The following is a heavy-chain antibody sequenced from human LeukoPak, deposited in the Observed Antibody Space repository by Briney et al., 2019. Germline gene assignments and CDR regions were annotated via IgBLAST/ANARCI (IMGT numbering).Heavy chain of an antibody. CDR2: IRFDGSNK. V-gene: IGHV3-30*02. CDR3: AKGIAVVPAVADY. CDR1: GFTFSNYG. J-gene: IGHJ4*02. D-gene: IGHD2-2*01. Sequence: GGSLRLSCAASGFTFSNYGMDWARQAPGKGLEWVAFIRFDGSNKYYADSVKGRFTISRDNSKNTVYLQMNSLRPEDTAVYYCAKGIAVVPAVADYWGQRTLVTVSS.